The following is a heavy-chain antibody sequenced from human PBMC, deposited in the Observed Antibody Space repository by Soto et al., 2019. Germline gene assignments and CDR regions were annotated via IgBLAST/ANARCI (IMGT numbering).Heavy chain of an antibody. CDR1: GFTFSDYY. D-gene: IGHD3-3*01. Sequence: QVQLVESGGALVTPGGSLRLSCAASGFTFSDYYISWVRQAPGRGLEWLSYISQTGAYTNYADSVRGRFTISRDNAKNPLNLQLNSRGAEDTAVYYCTAGERGKAGVRVWGQGTLVTVSS. J-gene: IGHJ4*02. CDR2: ISQTGAYT. V-gene: IGHV3-11*06. CDR3: TAGERGKAGVRV.